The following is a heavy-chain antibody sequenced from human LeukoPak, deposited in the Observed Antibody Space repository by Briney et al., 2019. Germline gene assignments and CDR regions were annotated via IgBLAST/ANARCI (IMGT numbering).Heavy chain of an antibody. CDR2: ISWNSGSI. V-gene: IGHV3-9*01. CDR3: AKAKSSAGLESNWFDP. CDR1: GFTFDDYA. D-gene: IGHD6-13*01. J-gene: IGHJ5*02. Sequence: GGSLRLSCAASGFTFDDYAMHWVRQAPGKGLEWVSGISWNSGSIGYADSVKGRFTISRDNAKNSLYLQTNSLRAEDTASYYRAKAKSSAGLESNWFDPWGQGTLVTVSS.